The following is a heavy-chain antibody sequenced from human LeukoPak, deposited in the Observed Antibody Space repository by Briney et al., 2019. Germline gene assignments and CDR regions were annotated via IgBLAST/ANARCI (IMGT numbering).Heavy chain of an antibody. J-gene: IGHJ4*02. V-gene: IGHV4-61*02. Sequence: SQTLSLTCTVSGGSISSGSYYWSWIRQPAGKGLEWIGRIYTSGSTNYNPSLKSRVTISVDTSKNQFSLKLSSVTAADPAVYYCARGILYYDILTGYLLYYFDYWGQGTLVTVSS. CDR2: IYTSGST. D-gene: IGHD3-9*01. CDR3: ARGILYYDILTGYLLYYFDY. CDR1: GGSISSGSYY.